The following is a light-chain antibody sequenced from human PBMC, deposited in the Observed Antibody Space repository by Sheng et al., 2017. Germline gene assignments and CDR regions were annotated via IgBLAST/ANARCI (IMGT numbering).Light chain of an antibody. CDR1: QSVLYSSNNKNY. CDR3: QQYYNTPLT. CDR2: WAS. J-gene: IGKJ4*01. V-gene: IGKV4-1*01. Sequence: DFVMTQSPGSLAVSLGERATIDCKSSQSVLYSSNNKNYLAWYQQKPGQPPKLLISWASTRESGVPERFSGSGSGTDFTLTISSLQAEDVAVYYCQQYYNTPLTFGGGTKVEIK.